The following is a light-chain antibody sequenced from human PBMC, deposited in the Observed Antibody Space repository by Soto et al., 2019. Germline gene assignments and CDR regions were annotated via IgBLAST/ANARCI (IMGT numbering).Light chain of an antibody. CDR3: QQYNKGSPLT. CDR1: QSVSSN. J-gene: IGKJ4*01. V-gene: IGKV3-15*01. Sequence: EIVMTQSPATLSVSPGERATLSCRASQSVSSNLAWYQQKPGQAPRLLIYGASTRATGIPARFSGSGSGTEFTLTISSLQSEDFAVYDCQQYNKGSPLTCGGGTKVEIK. CDR2: GAS.